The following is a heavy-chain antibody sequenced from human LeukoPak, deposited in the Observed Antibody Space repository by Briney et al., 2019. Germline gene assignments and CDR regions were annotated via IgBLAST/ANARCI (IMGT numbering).Heavy chain of an antibody. V-gene: IGHV1-69*13. Sequence: SVKDSCEASGGTSSAYALSWVPQAPGQGLEWRGRIIPIFGTANYAQKFQGRVTITADESTSTAYMELSSLRSEDTAVYYCTRVGYSGYDEGWFDPWGQGTLVTVSS. D-gene: IGHD5-12*01. CDR2: IIPIFGTA. J-gene: IGHJ5*02. CDR3: TRVGYSGYDEGWFDP. CDR1: GGTSSAYA.